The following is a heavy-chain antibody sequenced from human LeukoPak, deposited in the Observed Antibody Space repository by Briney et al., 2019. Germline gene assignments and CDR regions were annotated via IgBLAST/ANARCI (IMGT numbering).Heavy chain of an antibody. J-gene: IGHJ3*02. D-gene: IGHD6-13*01. Sequence: GASVKVSCKASGYTFTGYYMRWVRQAPGQGLEWMGWINPNSGGTNYAQKFQGRVTMTRDTSISTAYMELSRLRSDDTAVYYCARANQQLDAGAFDIWGQGTMVTVSS. CDR2: INPNSGGT. CDR3: ARANQQLDAGAFDI. CDR1: GYTFTGYY. V-gene: IGHV1-2*02.